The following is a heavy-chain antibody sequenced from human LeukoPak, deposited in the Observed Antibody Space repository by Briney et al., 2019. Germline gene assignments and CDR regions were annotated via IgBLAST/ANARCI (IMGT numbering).Heavy chain of an antibody. CDR1: GFIFSSYS. CDR2: ITGSGGNT. Sequence: GGSLRLSCAASGFIFSSYSMSWVRQAPGKGLEWVSVITGSGGNTYYADSVKGRFTISKDNSKNTLYLQMNSLRAEDTAVYYCAKDRRSRDRGYYFDYWGQGTLVTVSS. D-gene: IGHD6-13*01. V-gene: IGHV3-23*01. CDR3: AKDRRSRDRGYYFDY. J-gene: IGHJ4*02.